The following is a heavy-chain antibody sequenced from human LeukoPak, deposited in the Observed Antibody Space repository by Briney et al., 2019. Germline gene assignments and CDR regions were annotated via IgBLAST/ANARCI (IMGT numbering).Heavy chain of an antibody. Sequence: SETLSLTCTVSGGSISRYYWSWLRQPPGKGLEWIGYIYYSGSTNYNPSLKSRVTISVDTSKNQFSLKLSSVTAADTAVYYCARGGSYYFDYWGQGTLVTVSS. CDR2: IYYSGST. J-gene: IGHJ4*02. CDR3: ARGGSYYFDY. D-gene: IGHD1-26*01. V-gene: IGHV4-59*01. CDR1: GGSISRYY.